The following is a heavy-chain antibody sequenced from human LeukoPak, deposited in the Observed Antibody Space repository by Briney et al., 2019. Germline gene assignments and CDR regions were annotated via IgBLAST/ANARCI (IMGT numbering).Heavy chain of an antibody. D-gene: IGHD2-15*01. Sequence: QPGRSLRLSCAASGFTFDDYAMHWVRQAPGKGLEWVSGISWNSGSIGYADSVKGRFTISRDNAKNSLYLQMNSLRAEDTAVYYCARDPGYCSGGSCYSRAFDIWGQGTMVTVSS. CDR1: GFTFDDYA. CDR2: ISWNSGSI. CDR3: ARDPGYCSGGSCYSRAFDI. V-gene: IGHV3-9*01. J-gene: IGHJ3*02.